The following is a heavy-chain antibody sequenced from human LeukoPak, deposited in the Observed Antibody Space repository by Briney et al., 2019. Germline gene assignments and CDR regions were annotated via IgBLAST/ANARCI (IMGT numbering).Heavy chain of an antibody. CDR3: ARGEGSSSWSTFDY. D-gene: IGHD6-13*01. Sequence: GGSLRLSCAASGFTFDDYGTSWVRQAPGKGLEWVSGINWNGGSTGYADSVKGRFTISRDNAKNSLYLQMNSLRAEDTALYYCARGEGSSSWSTFDYWGQGTLVTVSS. V-gene: IGHV3-20*04. CDR1: GFTFDDYG. J-gene: IGHJ4*02. CDR2: INWNGGST.